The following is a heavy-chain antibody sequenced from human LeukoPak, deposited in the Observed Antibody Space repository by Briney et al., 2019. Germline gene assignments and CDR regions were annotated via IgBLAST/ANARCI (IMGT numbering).Heavy chain of an antibody. CDR2: IYYSGST. D-gene: IGHD5-12*01. CDR1: GGSISSYY. CDR3: ARRLRGYSGYDYYYYMDV. J-gene: IGHJ6*03. V-gene: IGHV4-59*01. Sequence: SETLSLTCTVSGGSISSYYWSWIRQPPGKGLEWIGYIYYSGSTNHNPSLKSRVTISVDTSKNQFSLKLSSVTAADTAVYYCARRLRGYSGYDYYYYMDVWGKGTTVTVSS.